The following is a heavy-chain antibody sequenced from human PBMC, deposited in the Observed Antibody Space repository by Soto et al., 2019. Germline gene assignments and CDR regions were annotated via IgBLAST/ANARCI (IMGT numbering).Heavy chain of an antibody. CDR3: ARDLGSGVVRGVSNWFDP. Sequence: ASVKVSCKASGYTFTSYGISWVRQAPGQGLEWMGWISAYNGNTNYAQKLQGRVTMTTDTSTSTAYMELRSLRSDDTAVYYCARDLGSGVVRGVSNWFDPWGQGTLVPVSS. J-gene: IGHJ5*02. CDR2: ISAYNGNT. V-gene: IGHV1-18*01. D-gene: IGHD3-10*01. CDR1: GYTFTSYG.